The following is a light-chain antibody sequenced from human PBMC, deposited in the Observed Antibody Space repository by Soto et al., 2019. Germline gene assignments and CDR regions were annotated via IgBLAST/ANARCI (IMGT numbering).Light chain of an antibody. Sequence: EIVLTQSPGTLSLSPGERATLSCRASQSVSSSYLAWYQQKPCQAPRLLIYGASSRATGIPDRFSGSGSGTDFTLTISRLEPEDFAVYYCQQYGSSRTFGQGNKLEIK. CDR1: QSVSSSY. J-gene: IGKJ1*01. CDR2: GAS. CDR3: QQYGSSRT. V-gene: IGKV3-20*01.